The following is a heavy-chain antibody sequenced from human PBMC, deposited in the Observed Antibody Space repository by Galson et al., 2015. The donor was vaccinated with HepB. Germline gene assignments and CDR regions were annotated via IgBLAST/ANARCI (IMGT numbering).Heavy chain of an antibody. J-gene: IGHJ6*03. D-gene: IGHD4-23*01. CDR2: ISGSGGTT. V-gene: IGHV3-23*01. Sequence: SLRLSCAASGFTFSNYGMIWVRQAPGEGLEWVSTISGSGGTTYYADSVKGRFSISRDNSKNTLYLQMNSLRAEDTAVYYCARGRWRGQNYMDVWGKGTTVTVSS. CDR3: ARGRWRGQNYMDV. CDR1: GFTFSNYG.